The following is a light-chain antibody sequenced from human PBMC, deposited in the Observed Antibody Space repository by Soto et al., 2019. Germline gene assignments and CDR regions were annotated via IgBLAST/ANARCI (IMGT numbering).Light chain of an antibody. Sequence: QSALTQPASVSGSPGQSITISCTGTSSDVGGYNFVSWYQQHPGKAPKLMIYEVINRPSGASNRFSGSKSGNTASLTISGLQAEDEADYYCASYTSSNTWVFGGGTKLTVL. CDR2: EVI. J-gene: IGLJ3*02. V-gene: IGLV2-14*01. CDR1: SSDVGGYNF. CDR3: ASYTSSNTWV.